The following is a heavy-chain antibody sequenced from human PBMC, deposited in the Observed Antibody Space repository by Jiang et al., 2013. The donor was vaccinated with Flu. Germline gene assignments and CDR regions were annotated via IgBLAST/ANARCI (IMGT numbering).Heavy chain of an antibody. CDR1: GFIFSDHY. D-gene: IGHD2-21*01. CDR3: ARVGGADYNYYYFYMDV. V-gene: IGHV3-11*01. CDR2: ISDSATTV. J-gene: IGHJ6*03. Sequence: PGGSLRLSCAASGFIFSDHYMTWVRQAPGKGLEWISYISDSATTVHYADSVKGRFTISRDNAKGSLFLQLNNLRDDDTAVYFCARVGGADYNYYYFYMDVWGKGTTVTVSS.